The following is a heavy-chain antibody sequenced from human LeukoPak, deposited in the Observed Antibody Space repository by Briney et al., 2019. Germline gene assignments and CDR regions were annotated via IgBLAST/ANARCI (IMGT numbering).Heavy chain of an antibody. CDR2: VSWNGAYT. V-gene: IGHV3-20*04. CDR3: ARRKGPYGSGTYYDS. CDR1: GFPFDDYG. Sequence: GGSLRLSRAASGFPFDDYGMSWVPLAPGKGLEWVSGVSWNGAYTEYADSVRGRFTISRDNAKKSLYLQMNSLRVDDTALYYCARRKGPYGSGTYYDSWGQGTLVSVSS. J-gene: IGHJ4*02. D-gene: IGHD3-10*01.